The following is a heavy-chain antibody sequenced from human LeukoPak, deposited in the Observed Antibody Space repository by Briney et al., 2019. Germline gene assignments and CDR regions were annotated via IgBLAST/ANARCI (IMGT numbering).Heavy chain of an antibody. V-gene: IGHV3-21*01. D-gene: IGHD5-12*01. CDR1: GFTFSSYS. J-gene: IGHJ6*04. CDR3: AREAVYSGSNYYYGMDV. CDR2: ISSSSSYI. Sequence: GGSLRLSCAASGFTFSSYSMNWVRQAPGKGLESVSSISSSSSYIYYADSVKGRFTISRDNAKNSLYLQMNSLRAEDTAVYYCAREAVYSGSNYYYGMDVWGKGTTVTVSS.